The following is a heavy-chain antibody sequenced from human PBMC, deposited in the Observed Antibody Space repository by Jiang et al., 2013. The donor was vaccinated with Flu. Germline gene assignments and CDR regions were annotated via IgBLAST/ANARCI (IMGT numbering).Heavy chain of an antibody. CDR3: AGFEYSSSWYFDSGDY. J-gene: IGHJ4*02. CDR2: TYYSGST. Sequence: GSGLVKPSETLSLTCTVSGGSISSYYWSWIRQPPGKGLEWIGYTYYSGSTNYNPSLKSRVTISVDTSKNQFSLKLSSVAAADTAVYYCAGFEYSSSWYFDSGDYWGQGTLVTVSS. CDR1: GGSISSYY. D-gene: IGHD6-13*01. V-gene: IGHV4-59*13.